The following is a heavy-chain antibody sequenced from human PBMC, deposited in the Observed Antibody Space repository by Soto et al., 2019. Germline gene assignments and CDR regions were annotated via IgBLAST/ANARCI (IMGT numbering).Heavy chain of an antibody. J-gene: IGHJ4*02. Sequence: QVQLVESGGGVVQPGRSLRLSCAASGFTFSSYGMHWVRQAPGKGLEWVAVISYDGSNKYYADSVKGRFTISRDNSKNTLYLQMNSLRAEDTAVYYCAKGPDSSGYYYFDCWGQGTLVTVSS. V-gene: IGHV3-30*18. D-gene: IGHD3-22*01. CDR3: AKGPDSSGYYYFDC. CDR1: GFTFSSYG. CDR2: ISYDGSNK.